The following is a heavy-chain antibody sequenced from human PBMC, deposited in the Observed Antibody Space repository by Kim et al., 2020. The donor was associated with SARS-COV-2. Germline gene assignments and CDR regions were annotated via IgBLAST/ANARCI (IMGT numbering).Heavy chain of an antibody. CDR3: ARDRITMTSYWHFDL. Sequence: NPSLKSRVTISVDTSKNQFSLKLSCVTAADTAVYYCARDRITMTSYWHFDLWGRGTLVTVSS. J-gene: IGHJ2*01. V-gene: IGHV4-39*07. D-gene: IGHD3-22*01.